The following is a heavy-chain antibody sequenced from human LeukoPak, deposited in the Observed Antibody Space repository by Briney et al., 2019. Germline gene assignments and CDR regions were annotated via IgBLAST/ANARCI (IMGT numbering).Heavy chain of an antibody. D-gene: IGHD6-19*01. CDR1: GGSFSGYY. CDR2: INHSGST. V-gene: IGHV4-34*01. J-gene: IGHJ4*02. CDR3: ARGRRSSGWYGY. Sequence: SETLSLTCAVYGGSFSGYYWSWIRQPPGKGLEWIGEINHSGSTNYNPSLKSRVTISVDTSKNQFSLKLSSVTTADTAVYYCARGRRSSGWYGYWGQGTLVTVSS.